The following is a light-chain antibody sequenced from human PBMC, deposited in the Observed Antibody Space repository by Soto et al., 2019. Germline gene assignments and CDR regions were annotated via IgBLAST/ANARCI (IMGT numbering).Light chain of an antibody. Sequence: EIVMTQSPATLSVSPGERATLSCGASQSVSSNLAWYQQKPGQAPRLLIYGASTRATGIPARFSGSGSGTEFTLTISSLQSVDFAVYYCQQYDNWPQTFGQGTKVDI. CDR2: GAS. V-gene: IGKV3-15*01. CDR1: QSVSSN. J-gene: IGKJ1*01. CDR3: QQYDNWPQT.